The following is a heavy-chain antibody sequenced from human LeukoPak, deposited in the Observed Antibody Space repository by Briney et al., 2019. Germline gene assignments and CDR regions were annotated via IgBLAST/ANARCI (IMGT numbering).Heavy chain of an antibody. CDR1: GGSISSSSYY. CDR3: ASEARHLGGDFLY. D-gene: IGHD4-17*01. CDR2: IYYSGST. Sequence: PSETLSLTCTVSGGSISSSSYYWGWIRQPPGKGLEWIGSIYYSGSTYYNPSLKSRVTISVDTSKNQFSLKLSSVTAADTAVYYCASEARHLGGDFLYWGQGTLVTVSS. J-gene: IGHJ4*02. V-gene: IGHV4-39*01.